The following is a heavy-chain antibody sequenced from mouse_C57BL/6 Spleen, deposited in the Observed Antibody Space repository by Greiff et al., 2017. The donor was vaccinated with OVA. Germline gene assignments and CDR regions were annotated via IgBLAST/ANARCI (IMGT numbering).Heavy chain of an antibody. Sequence: VQLQQPGAELVMPGASVKLSCKASGYTFTSYWMHWVKQRPGPGLEWIGEIDPSDSYTNYNQKFKGKSTLTVDKSSSTAYMQLSSLTSEDSAVYYCARGDWDGGYFDVWGTGTTVTVSS. D-gene: IGHD4-1*01. J-gene: IGHJ1*03. CDR2: IDPSDSYT. CDR3: ARGDWDGGYFDV. CDR1: GYTFTSYW. V-gene: IGHV1-69*01.